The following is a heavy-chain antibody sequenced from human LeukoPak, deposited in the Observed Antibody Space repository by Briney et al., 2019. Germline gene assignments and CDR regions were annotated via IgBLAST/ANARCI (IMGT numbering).Heavy chain of an antibody. D-gene: IGHD2-2*01. CDR2: IKQDGSEK. CDR1: GFTFSSYW. V-gene: IGHV3-7*03. Sequence: PGGSLRLSCAASGFTFSSYWMSWVRQAPGKGLEWVANIKQDGSEKYYVDSVKGRFTISRDNAKNSLYLQMNSLRAEDTAVYYCAKDRGECSSTSCSYYYFDYWGQGTLVTVSS. CDR3: AKDRGECSSTSCSYYYFDY. J-gene: IGHJ4*02.